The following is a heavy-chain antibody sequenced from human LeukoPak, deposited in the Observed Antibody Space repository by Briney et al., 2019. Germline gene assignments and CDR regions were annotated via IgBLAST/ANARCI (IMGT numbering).Heavy chain of an antibody. CDR2: IYYSGST. J-gene: IGHJ4*02. CDR3: ARAGVSSSMLYYFDY. Sequence: SQTLSLTCTVSGVSISSGGYYWSWLRQHPGKGLEWIGYIYYSGSTYYNPSLKSRVTISVDTSKNQFSLKLSSVTAADTAVYYCARAGVSSSMLYYFDYWGQGTLVTVSS. V-gene: IGHV4-31*03. CDR1: GVSISSGGYY. D-gene: IGHD2-2*01.